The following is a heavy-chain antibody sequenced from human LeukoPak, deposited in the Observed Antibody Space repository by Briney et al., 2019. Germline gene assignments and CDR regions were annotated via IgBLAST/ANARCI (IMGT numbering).Heavy chain of an antibody. J-gene: IGHJ4*02. Sequence: PAGGSLRLSCAASGFTFSSYEMNWVRQAPGKGLEWVSYISSSGSTIYYADSVKGRFTISRDNAKNSLYLQMNSLRAEDTAVYYCARDSRTIRWQGGGWYWGQGTLVTVSS. D-gene: IGHD4-23*01. V-gene: IGHV3-48*03. CDR2: ISSSGSTI. CDR1: GFTFSSYE. CDR3: ARDSRTIRWQGGGWY.